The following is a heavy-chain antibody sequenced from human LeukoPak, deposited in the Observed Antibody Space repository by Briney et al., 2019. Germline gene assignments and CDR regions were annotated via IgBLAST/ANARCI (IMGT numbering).Heavy chain of an antibody. CDR3: ARDYSSGRTDAFDI. D-gene: IGHD6-19*01. Sequence: PSETLSLTCTVSGGSISSHYWSWIRQPPGKGLEWIGYIYYSGSTNYNPSLKSRVTISVDTSKNQFSLKLSSVTAADTAVYYCARDYSSGRTDAFDIWGQGTMVTVSS. J-gene: IGHJ3*02. CDR1: GGSISSHY. V-gene: IGHV4-59*11. CDR2: IYYSGST.